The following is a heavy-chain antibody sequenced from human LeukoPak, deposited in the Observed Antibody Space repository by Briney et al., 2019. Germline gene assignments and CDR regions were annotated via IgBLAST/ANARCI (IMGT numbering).Heavy chain of an antibody. CDR3: ARAPPSGSVTMIVVVIARNYYMDV. D-gene: IGHD3-22*01. J-gene: IGHJ6*03. CDR2: MYPNSGNT. V-gene: IGHV1-8*03. Sequence: ASVKVSCKASGYTFTSYDINWVRQATGQGLEWMGWMYPNSGNTGYAQKFQGRVTITRNTSISTAYMELSSLRSEDTAVYYCARAPPSGSVTMIVVVIARNYYMDVWGKGTTVTVSS. CDR1: GYTFTSYD.